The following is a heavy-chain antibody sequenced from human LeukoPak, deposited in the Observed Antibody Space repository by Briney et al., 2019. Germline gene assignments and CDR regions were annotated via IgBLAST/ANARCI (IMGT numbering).Heavy chain of an antibody. D-gene: IGHD3-10*01. Sequence: GASVKVSCKASGYTFTGYYMHWVRQAPGQGLEWMGWINPNSGGTNYAQKFQGRVTMTRDTSISTAYMELSRLRSDDTAVYYCARDGNYYGSGDPDYWGQGTLVTVSS. J-gene: IGHJ4*02. CDR1: GYTFTGYY. CDR2: INPNSGGT. CDR3: ARDGNYYGSGDPDY. V-gene: IGHV1-2*02.